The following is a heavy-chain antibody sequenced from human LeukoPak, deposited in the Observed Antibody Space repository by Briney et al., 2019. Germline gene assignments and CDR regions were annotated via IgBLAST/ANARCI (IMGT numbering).Heavy chain of an antibody. V-gene: IGHV7-4-1*02. J-gene: IGHJ4*02. CDR3: ARDCGGYSYAQLVY. Sequence: GASVTVSCTASGHTFTSYAMNWVRQAPGQGLEWMGWINTNTGNPTYAQGFTGRFVFSLDTSVSTAYLQISSLKAEDTAVYYCARDCGGYSYAQLVYWGQGTLVTVSS. CDR2: INTNTGNP. D-gene: IGHD5-18*01. CDR1: GHTFTSYA.